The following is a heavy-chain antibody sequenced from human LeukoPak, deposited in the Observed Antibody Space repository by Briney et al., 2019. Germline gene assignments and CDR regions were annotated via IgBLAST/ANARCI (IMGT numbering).Heavy chain of an antibody. CDR3: AKDRGYSYGDFDF. CDR2: IRYDGSNK. J-gene: IGHJ4*02. CDR1: GFTLSGYG. D-gene: IGHD5-18*01. V-gene: IGHV3-30*02. Sequence: PGGSLTLSCTASGFTLSGYGMHWLRQATGKGLEWVAFIRYDGSNKDYADSVKGRFTISRDNSKNTLYLQMNSLRAEDTAVYYCAKDRGYSYGDFDFWGQGTLVTVSS.